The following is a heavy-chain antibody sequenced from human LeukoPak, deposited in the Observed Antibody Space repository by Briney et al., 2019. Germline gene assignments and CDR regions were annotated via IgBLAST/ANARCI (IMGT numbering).Heavy chain of an antibody. CDR2: IYYSGST. D-gene: IGHD5-18*01. CDR1: GCSLSCLY. V-gene: IGHV4-59*01. Sequence: PSETPSLTRTVSGCSLSCLYWGWVRQPPGKGPGWIGYIYYSGSTNYNPSLKSRVTISVDTSKNQFSLKLSSVTAADTAVYYCARGYSYGFYFDYWGQGTLVTVSS. CDR3: ARGYSYGFYFDY. J-gene: IGHJ4*02.